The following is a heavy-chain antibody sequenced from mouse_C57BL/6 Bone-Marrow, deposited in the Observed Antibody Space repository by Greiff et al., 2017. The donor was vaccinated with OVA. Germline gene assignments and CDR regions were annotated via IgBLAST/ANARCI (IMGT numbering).Heavy chain of an antibody. J-gene: IGHJ3*01. CDR1: GFTFSDYY. CDR2: INYDGSST. CDR3: ARDEDSTGFAY. V-gene: IGHV5-16*01. Sequence: EVKLMESEGGLVQPGSSMKLSCTASGFTFSDYYMAWVRQVPEKGLEWVANINYDGSSTYYLDSLKSRLIISRDNAKNILYLQMSSLKSEDTATYYCARDEDSTGFAYWGQGTLVTVSA.